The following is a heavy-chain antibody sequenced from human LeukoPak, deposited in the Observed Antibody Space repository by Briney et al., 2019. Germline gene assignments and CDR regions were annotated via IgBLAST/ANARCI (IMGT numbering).Heavy chain of an antibody. D-gene: IGHD1-7*01. Sequence: GGSLRLSCAASGFTFSSYEMNWVRQAPGKGLEWVSYISSSGSTIYYADSVKGRFTISRDNAKNPLYLQMNSLRAEDTAVYYCARDLVRVMAGTTSGHWGQGTLVTVSS. J-gene: IGHJ4*02. CDR3: ARDLVRVMAGTTSGH. CDR2: ISSSGSTI. CDR1: GFTFSSYE. V-gene: IGHV3-48*03.